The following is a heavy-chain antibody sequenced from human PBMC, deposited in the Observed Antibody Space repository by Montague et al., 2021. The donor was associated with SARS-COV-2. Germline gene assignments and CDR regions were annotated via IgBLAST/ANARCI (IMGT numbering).Heavy chain of an antibody. CDR1: RGSFHIFS. Sequence: SETLSLTCAVYRGSFHIFSWGWIRQSPGKGLEWIGEIDHSGNTNYNPSLKSRVTISVDTSKNQFSLNLTPVTAADTAMYYCARGSRVVGITPGFRYWGQGTTVTVSS. D-gene: IGHD2-21*01. V-gene: IGHV4-34*01. CDR2: IDHSGNT. CDR3: ARGSRVVGITPGFRY. J-gene: IGHJ6*02.